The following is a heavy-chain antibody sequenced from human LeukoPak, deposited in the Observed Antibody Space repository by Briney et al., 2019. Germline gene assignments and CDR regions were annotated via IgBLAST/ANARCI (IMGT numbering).Heavy chain of an antibody. CDR3: ARDRIVGATSPGGY. Sequence: GSLRLSCAASGFTFDDYAMTWVRQAPGKGLEWVSGINWNGGSTGYADSVKGRFTISRDNAKNSLYLQMNSLRAEDTAFYYCARDRIVGATSPGGYWGQGTLVTVSS. CDR2: INWNGGST. J-gene: IGHJ4*02. CDR1: GFTFDDYA. V-gene: IGHV3-20*04. D-gene: IGHD1-26*01.